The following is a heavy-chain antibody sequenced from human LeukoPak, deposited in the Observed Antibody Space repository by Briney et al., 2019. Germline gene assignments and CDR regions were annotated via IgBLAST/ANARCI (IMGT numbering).Heavy chain of an antibody. Sequence: SETLSLTCSVSGALTDSFYWSWIRQSAGKGLEWIGRIYSSGSANYNPSLKSRVTMSVDMSKKQISLKLTSVTAADTALYYCARNMGYCSSTSCYNYFDPWGQGILVTVSS. CDR3: ARNMGYCSSTSCYNYFDP. CDR1: GALTDSFY. V-gene: IGHV4-4*07. D-gene: IGHD2-2*02. CDR2: IYSSGSA. J-gene: IGHJ5*02.